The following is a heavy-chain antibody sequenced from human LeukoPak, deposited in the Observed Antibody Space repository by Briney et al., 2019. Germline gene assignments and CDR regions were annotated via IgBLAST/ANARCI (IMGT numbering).Heavy chain of an antibody. J-gene: IGHJ3*02. CDR2: TYYRSKWYN. Sequence: SQTLSLTCAISGDSVSSNSAAWNWIRQSPSRGLEWLGRTYYRSKWYNDYAVSVKSRITINPDTSKNQFFLQLNSVTPEDTAVYYCARAEVLGDYDSSGAFDIWGQGTMVTVSS. CDR1: GDSVSSNSAA. D-gene: IGHD3-22*01. V-gene: IGHV6-1*01. CDR3: ARAEVLGDYDSSGAFDI.